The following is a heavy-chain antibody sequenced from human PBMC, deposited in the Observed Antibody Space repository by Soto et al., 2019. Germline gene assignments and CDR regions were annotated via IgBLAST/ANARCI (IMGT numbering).Heavy chain of an antibody. CDR3: AKNQGVELVPLATVDWFDP. Sequence: GSLKPPCAALGLILEKFCMSWVRQAPGKGLEWISSISGSGFKKYYADSVKGRFTISRDNSKSTVYLELNNLSAEDTAVYHCAKNQGVELVPLATVDWFDPWGQGSVVTVSS. CDR1: GLILEKFC. CDR2: ISGSGFKK. J-gene: IGHJ5*02. D-gene: IGHD1-26*01. V-gene: IGHV3-23*01.